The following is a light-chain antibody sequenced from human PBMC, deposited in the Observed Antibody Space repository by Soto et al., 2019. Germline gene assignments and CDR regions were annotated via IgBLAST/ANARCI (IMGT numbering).Light chain of an antibody. CDR1: QSFNSIY. CDR2: GAS. CDR3: HQYDSWT. Sequence: EVVLTQSAGTLSLSPGERATISCRASQSFNSIYLAWYQKKPGQAPRLLIYGASSRATGIPDRFSGSGSGTDFTLTISRMEPEDFAVYYCHQYDSWTFGQGTKVDIK. V-gene: IGKV3-20*01. J-gene: IGKJ1*01.